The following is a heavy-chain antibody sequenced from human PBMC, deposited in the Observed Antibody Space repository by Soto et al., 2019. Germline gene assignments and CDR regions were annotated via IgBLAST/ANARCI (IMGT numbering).Heavy chain of an antibody. CDR1: GFNFSTYG. CDR3: AKDQRDYFYYYMDV. V-gene: IGHV3-30*18. Sequence: GGSLRLSCAASGFNFSTYGMNWVRQAPGKGLEWVAVIPYDGSDKYYADSVKGRFTISRDNSKNTLYLQMNSLRAEDTAVYYCAKDQRDYFYYYMDVWGKGTTVTVSS. CDR2: IPYDGSDK. J-gene: IGHJ6*03.